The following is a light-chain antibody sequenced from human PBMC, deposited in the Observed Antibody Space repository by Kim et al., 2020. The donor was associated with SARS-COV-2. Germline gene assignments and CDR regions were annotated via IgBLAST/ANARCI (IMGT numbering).Light chain of an antibody. CDR2: GAS. CDR1: QSVSSN. V-gene: IGKV3-15*01. Sequence: VAPRERPTLSFRASQSVSSNLALYQQTPGQAPRLLIYGASPRATCIPARFSGSGSVTEFTLPISSLQSEDFAVYYCQQYNNWPLTFGGGTKVDIK. CDR3: QQYNNWPLT. J-gene: IGKJ4*01.